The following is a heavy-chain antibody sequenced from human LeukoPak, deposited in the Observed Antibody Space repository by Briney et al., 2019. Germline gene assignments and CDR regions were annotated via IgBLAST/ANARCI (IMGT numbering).Heavy chain of an antibody. CDR2: IIPIFGTA. Sequence: SVKVSCKASGGTFSSYAISWVRQAPGQGLEWMGRIIPIFGTANYAQKFQGRVTITTDESTSTAYMELSSLRSADTAVYYCARARYYDSSGYLDYWGQGTLVTVSS. CDR3: ARARYYDSSGYLDY. D-gene: IGHD3-22*01. J-gene: IGHJ4*02. CDR1: GGTFSSYA. V-gene: IGHV1-69*05.